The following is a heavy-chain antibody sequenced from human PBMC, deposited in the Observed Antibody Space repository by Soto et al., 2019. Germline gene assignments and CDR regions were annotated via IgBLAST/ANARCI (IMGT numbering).Heavy chain of an antibody. CDR2: INPNNGDT. CDR3: ATGGYSDGKIDY. J-gene: IGHJ4*02. V-gene: IGHV1-2*02. CDR1: GYTFIAYY. Sequence: ASVKVSCKASGYTFIAYYVHWVRQAPGQGLEWMGWINPNNGDTDYAQKFQGRVTITRDESISTVYLELSSLISEDTAVYYCATGGYSDGKIDYWRPGTLGTVSS. D-gene: IGHD5-18*01.